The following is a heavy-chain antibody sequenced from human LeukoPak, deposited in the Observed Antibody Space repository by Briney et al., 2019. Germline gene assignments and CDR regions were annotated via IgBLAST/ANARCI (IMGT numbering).Heavy chain of an antibody. CDR3: ARGSGYSSGWATY. V-gene: IGHV4-59*11. D-gene: IGHD6-19*01. CDR2: IYYSGST. J-gene: IGHJ4*02. CDR1: GGSISSHY. Sequence: SETPSLTCTVSGGSISSHYWSWIRQPPGKGLEWIGCIYYSGSTNYNPSLKSRVTISVDTSKNQFSLKLSSVTAADTAVYYCARGSGYSSGWATYWGQGTLVTVSS.